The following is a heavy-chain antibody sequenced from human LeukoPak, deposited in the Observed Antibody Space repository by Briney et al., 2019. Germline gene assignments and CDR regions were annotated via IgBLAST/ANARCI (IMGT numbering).Heavy chain of an antibody. CDR3: ARDRYYDSGSYYN. CDR2: IDDSGST. CDR1: GGSISTGTYY. D-gene: IGHD3-10*01. J-gene: IGHJ4*02. Sequence: PSETLSLTCTVSGGSISTGTYYWGWIRQPPGKGLEWIGYIDDSGSTNYNPSLKSRVTISVDTSKNQFSLKLRSVTAADTAVYCCARDRYYDSGSYYNWGQGTLVTVSS. V-gene: IGHV4-61*01.